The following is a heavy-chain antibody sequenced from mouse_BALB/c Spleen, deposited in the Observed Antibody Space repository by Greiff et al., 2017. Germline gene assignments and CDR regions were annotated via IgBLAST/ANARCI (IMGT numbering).Heavy chain of an antibody. CDR1: GYSITSVYA. J-gene: IGHJ1*01. Sequence: EVKLQESGPGLVKPSQSLSLTCTVTGYSITSVYAWNWIRQFPGNKLEWMGYISYSGSTSYNPSLKSRISITRDTSKNQFFLQLNSVTTEDTATYYCARGTDGYFDVWGAGTTVTVSS. CDR2: ISYSGST. V-gene: IGHV3-2*02. CDR3: ARGTDGYFDV. D-gene: IGHD4-1*01.